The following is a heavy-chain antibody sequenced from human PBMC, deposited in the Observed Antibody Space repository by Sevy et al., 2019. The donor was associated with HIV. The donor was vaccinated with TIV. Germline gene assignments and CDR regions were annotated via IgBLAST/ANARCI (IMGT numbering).Heavy chain of an antibody. CDR1: GFTFSDYG. CDR2: ISYDGCDI. Sequence: GGSLRLSCEVSGFTFSDYGMHWVRQAPGKGLEWLAVISYDGCDIYYPDSVEGRFTVSRDNTKTTLYLQMNSLRPEDTAVYYCSNGAGGSEWGGFDYWGQGTLVTVSS. CDR3: SNGAGGSEWGGFDY. V-gene: IGHV3-30*03. J-gene: IGHJ4*02. D-gene: IGHD1-26*01.